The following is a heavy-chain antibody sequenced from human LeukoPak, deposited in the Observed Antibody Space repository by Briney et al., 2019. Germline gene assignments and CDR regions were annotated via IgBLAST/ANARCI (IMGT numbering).Heavy chain of an antibody. CDR2: IRSKTNDETT. CDR3: TAGTGYSDHDY. D-gene: IGHD5-12*01. V-gene: IGHV3-15*01. CDR1: GFTFNNAW. J-gene: IGHJ4*02. Sequence: GGSLRLSCAASGFTFNNAWMSWVRQAPGKGLEWVGRIRSKTNDETTDYAAPVKGRFTISRDDSKNTLYLQMNSLKTEDTAVYYCTAGTGYSDHDYWGQGTLVTVSS.